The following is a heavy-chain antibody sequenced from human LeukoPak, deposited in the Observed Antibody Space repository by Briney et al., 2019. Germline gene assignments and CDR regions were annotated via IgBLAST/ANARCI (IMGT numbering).Heavy chain of an antibody. Sequence: GGSLRLSCAASGFTFSSYEMNWVRQAPGKGLEWVALISYDGSNKYYADSVKGRFTISRDNSKNTLYLQMNSLRAEDTAVYYCAKDRSSSWTWTIDYWGQGTLVTVSS. CDR3: AKDRSSSWTWTIDY. V-gene: IGHV3-30*18. CDR2: ISYDGSNK. J-gene: IGHJ4*02. CDR1: GFTFSSYE. D-gene: IGHD6-13*01.